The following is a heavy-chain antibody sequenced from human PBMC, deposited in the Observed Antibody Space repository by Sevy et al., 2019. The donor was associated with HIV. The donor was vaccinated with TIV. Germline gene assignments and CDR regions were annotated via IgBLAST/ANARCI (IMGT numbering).Heavy chain of an antibody. CDR3: VRVGYSYDSGSCDY. CDR1: GFTFSSYW. Sequence: GGSLRLSCEASGFTFSSYWMSWVRQAPGKGLEWVANIKEDGGGESTLVSVKGRFTISRDNAKNSLYLQMNSLRAEDTAVYYCVRVGYSYDSGSCDYWGQGTLVTVSS. CDR2: IKEDGGGE. J-gene: IGHJ4*02. V-gene: IGHV3-7*01. D-gene: IGHD3-22*01.